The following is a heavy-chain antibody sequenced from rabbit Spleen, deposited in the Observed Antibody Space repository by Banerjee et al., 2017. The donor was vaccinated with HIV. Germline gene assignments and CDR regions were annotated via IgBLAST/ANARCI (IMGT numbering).Heavy chain of an antibody. CDR2: IYSSNGKI. CDR1: GFSLNDNYV. Sequence: QSLEESGGGLVQPGGTLTLTCTASGFSLNDNYVMRWVRQAPGKGLEWIASIYSSNGKIYYATWAKGRFSISKASSAAVTLQMTSLTAADTATYFCATDLVSVGEWSLWGQGTLVTVS. CDR3: ATDLVSVGEWSL. J-gene: IGHJ3*01. V-gene: IGHV1S40*01. D-gene: IGHD3-3*01.